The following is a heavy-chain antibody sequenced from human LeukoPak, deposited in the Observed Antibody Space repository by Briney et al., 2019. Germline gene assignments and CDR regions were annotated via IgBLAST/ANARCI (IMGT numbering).Heavy chain of an antibody. CDR3: ARDPLPRGSGMD. J-gene: IGHJ4*02. CDR2: IYYSGST. Sequence: SETLSLTCTVSGGSISSGGYYWSWIRQHPGKGLEWIGYIYYSGSTYYNPSLKSRVTISVDTSKNQFSLKLSSVTAADTAVYYCARDPLPRGSGMDRGQGTLVTVSS. CDR1: GGSISSGGYY. V-gene: IGHV4-31*03. D-gene: IGHD3-10*01.